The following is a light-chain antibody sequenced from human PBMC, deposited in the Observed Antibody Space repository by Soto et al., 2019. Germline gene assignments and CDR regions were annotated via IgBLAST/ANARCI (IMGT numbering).Light chain of an antibody. CDR3: QQRSNWPGT. V-gene: IGKV3-11*01. CDR1: QSVRRS. J-gene: IGKJ1*01. Sequence: EIVFTQSPSTLSLSPGERATLSCRASQSVRRSLAWYQQHPGQAPRLLIYDASNRATGIPARFSGSGSGTDFTLTISSLEAKDFAVYYCQQRSNWPGTFGQGTKVDIK. CDR2: DAS.